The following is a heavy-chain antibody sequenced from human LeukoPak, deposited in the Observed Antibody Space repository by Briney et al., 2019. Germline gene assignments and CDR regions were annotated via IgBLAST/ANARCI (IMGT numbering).Heavy chain of an antibody. J-gene: IGHJ1*01. V-gene: IGHV3-21*01. CDR2: ISRSSRHV. CDR1: GFTFSDYS. Sequence: PGGSLRLSCAASGFTFSDYSMNWVRQAPGKGLEWVSSISRSSRHVYYAGSVKGRFTTSRDNAKNSLYLQMNSLRAEDMAVYFCVRDLMGSGSTTAYLHHWGQGTLVTVSS. D-gene: IGHD1-1*01. CDR3: VRDLMGSGSTTAYLHH.